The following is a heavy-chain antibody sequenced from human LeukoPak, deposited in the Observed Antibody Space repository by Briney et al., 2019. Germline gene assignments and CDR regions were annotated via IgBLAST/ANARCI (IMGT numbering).Heavy chain of an antibody. V-gene: IGHV3-33*01. CDR1: GFNFSSYG. CDR3: ARALYDFWSGYYITLDYYGMDV. CDR2: IWYDGSNK. Sequence: PGGSLRLSCAASGFNFSSYGMHWVRQAPGKGLEWVAVIWYDGSNKYYADSVKGRFTISRDNSKNTLYLQMNSLRAEDTAVYYCARALYDFWSGYYITLDYYGMDVWGQGTTVTVSS. J-gene: IGHJ6*02. D-gene: IGHD3-3*01.